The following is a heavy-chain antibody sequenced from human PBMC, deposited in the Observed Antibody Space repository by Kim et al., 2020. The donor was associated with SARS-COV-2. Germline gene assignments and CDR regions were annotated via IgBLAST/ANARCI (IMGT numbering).Heavy chain of an antibody. D-gene: IGHD3-3*01. Sequence: VKGRFTISRDNAKKPLYLQMDGLRAEDTAVYYCARDRAHDSRRYYYGMDVWGQGTTVTVSS. CDR3: ARDRAHDSRRYYYGMDV. J-gene: IGHJ6*02. V-gene: IGHV3-11*01.